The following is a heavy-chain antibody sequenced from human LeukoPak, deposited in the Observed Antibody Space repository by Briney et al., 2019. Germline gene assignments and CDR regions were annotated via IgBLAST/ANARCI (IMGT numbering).Heavy chain of an antibody. D-gene: IGHD4-17*01. Sequence: PGGSLRLSRAASGFTFSSYSMNWVRQAPGKGLEWVSYISSSSSTIYYADSVKGRFTISRDNAKNSLYLQMNSLRAEDTAVYYCARSGTVTTWYYGMDVWGQGTTVTVSS. V-gene: IGHV3-48*04. J-gene: IGHJ6*02. CDR3: ARSGTVTTWYYGMDV. CDR2: ISSSSSTI. CDR1: GFTFSSYS.